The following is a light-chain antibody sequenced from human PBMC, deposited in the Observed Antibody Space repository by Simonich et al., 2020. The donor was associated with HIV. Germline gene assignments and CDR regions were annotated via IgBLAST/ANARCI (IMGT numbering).Light chain of an antibody. V-gene: IGKV3-15*01. J-gene: IGKJ1*01. CDR3: QQYNNWRT. Sequence: EIVMTQSPATLSLSTGERANLSSRASQSVSSDLAWYQQKPGQPPRLRIYGASTRATGIPARFSGSGSVTEFTLTISSMQSEDFAVYYCQQYNNWRTFGQGTKVEIK. CDR1: QSVSSD. CDR2: GAS.